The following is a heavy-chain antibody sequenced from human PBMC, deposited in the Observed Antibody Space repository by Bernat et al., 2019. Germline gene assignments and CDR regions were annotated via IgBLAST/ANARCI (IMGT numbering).Heavy chain of an antibody. CDR1: GFTFSSYA. CDR3: AKGRIYCSSTSCYALYYYYYYMDV. Sequence: EVQLLESGGGLVQPGGSLRLSCAASGFTFSSYAMSWVRQAPGKGLEWVSAISGSGGSTYSGDSVKGRFTISRDNSKNTLYLQMNSLRAEDTAVYYCAKGRIYCSSTSCYALYYYYYYMDVWGKGTTVTVSS. CDR2: ISGSGGST. D-gene: IGHD2-2*01. V-gene: IGHV3-23*01. J-gene: IGHJ6*03.